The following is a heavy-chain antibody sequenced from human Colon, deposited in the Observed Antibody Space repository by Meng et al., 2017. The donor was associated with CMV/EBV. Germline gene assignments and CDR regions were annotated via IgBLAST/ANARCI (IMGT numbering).Heavy chain of an antibody. J-gene: IGHJ4*02. Sequence: SETLSLTCTLSGDSITGSSFYWGWIRQPPGKGLEYIAAIHYSGSAFYSPSLKSRLTISIDTSKSQFSLKVTSVTAADTAVYYCARRAARQGDLDFWGQGTLVTVSS. CDR1: GDSITGSSFY. V-gene: IGHV4-39*01. CDR2: IHYSGSA. CDR3: ARRAARQGDLDF. D-gene: IGHD6-6*01.